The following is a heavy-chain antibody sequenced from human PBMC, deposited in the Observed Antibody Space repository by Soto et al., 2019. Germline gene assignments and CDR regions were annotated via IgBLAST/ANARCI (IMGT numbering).Heavy chain of an antibody. CDR3: ATGYYDSSGYYYPNFDY. CDR1: GYTLTELS. D-gene: IGHD3-22*01. Sequence: GASVKVSCKVSGYTLTELSMHWVRQAPGKGLEWMGGFDPEDGETIYAQKFQGRVTMTEDTSTDTAYMELSSLRSEDTAVYYCATGYYDSSGYYYPNFDYWGQGTLVTVSS. J-gene: IGHJ4*02. V-gene: IGHV1-24*01. CDR2: FDPEDGET.